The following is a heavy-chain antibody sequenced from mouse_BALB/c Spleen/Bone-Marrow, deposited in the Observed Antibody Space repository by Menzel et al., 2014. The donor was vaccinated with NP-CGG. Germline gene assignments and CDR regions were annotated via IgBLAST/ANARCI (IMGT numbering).Heavy chain of an antibody. CDR2: INPTRGYT. CDR3: AREATYYAYFDY. CDR1: GYTFTSNT. V-gene: IGHV1-4*02. J-gene: IGHJ2*01. D-gene: IGHD1-1*01. Sequence: QVQLQQPAGELARPGASVKMSCKASGYTFTSNTIQWVKQRPGQGLERIGYINPTRGYTDYNQKFKDKTTLTADKSSSTAYMQLSSLTSEDSAVYYCAREATYYAYFDYWGQGTILTVSS.